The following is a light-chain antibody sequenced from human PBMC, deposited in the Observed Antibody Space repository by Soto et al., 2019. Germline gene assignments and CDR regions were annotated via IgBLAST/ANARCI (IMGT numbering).Light chain of an antibody. J-gene: IGKJ2*01. Sequence: EIVMTQSPATLSVSLGERATLSCRASQSVSSNLAWYQQKPGQAPRLLIYGASTRATGIPARFSGSGSGTEFTPTISRLQSEDFAVYYCQQYNNWPYTFGQGTKLEIK. V-gene: IGKV3-15*01. CDR3: QQYNNWPYT. CDR2: GAS. CDR1: QSVSSN.